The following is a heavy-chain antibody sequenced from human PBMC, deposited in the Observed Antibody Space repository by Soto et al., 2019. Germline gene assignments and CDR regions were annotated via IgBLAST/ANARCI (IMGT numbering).Heavy chain of an antibody. D-gene: IGHD3-10*01. Sequence: QVQLQQWGAGLLKPSETLSLTCAVYGGSFSGYYWTWIRQPPGKGLECIGEINHSGSTNYNPSLKSRVTISVETSRNQFSLKLSSVTAADTAVYYCARNRIASPRGFFDNWGQGTLVTVSS. J-gene: IGHJ4*02. CDR1: GGSFSGYY. CDR2: INHSGST. V-gene: IGHV4-34*01. CDR3: ARNRIASPRGFFDN.